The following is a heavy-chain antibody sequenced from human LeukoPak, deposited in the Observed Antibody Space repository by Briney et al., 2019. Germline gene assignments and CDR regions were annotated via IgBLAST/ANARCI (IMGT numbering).Heavy chain of an antibody. Sequence: KPSETLSLTCAVYGGSFSGYYWSWIRQPPGKGLEWIGEINHSGSTNYNPSLKSRVTVSVDTSKNQFSLKLSSVTAADTAVYYCARAEQWLVYGFDYWGQGTLVTVSS. CDR2: INHSGST. V-gene: IGHV4-34*01. J-gene: IGHJ4*02. CDR1: GGSFSGYY. D-gene: IGHD6-19*01. CDR3: ARAEQWLVYGFDY.